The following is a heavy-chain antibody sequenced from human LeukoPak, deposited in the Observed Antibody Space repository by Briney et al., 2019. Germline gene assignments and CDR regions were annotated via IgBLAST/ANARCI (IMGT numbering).Heavy chain of an antibody. V-gene: IGHV3-21*01. CDR3: ARDQGGYSYTFDY. Sequence: PGGSLRLSCAASGFTFSSCSMNWVRQAPGKGLEWVSSISSSSSYIYYADSVKGRFTISRDNAKNSLYLQMNSLRAEDTAVYYCARDQGGYSYTFDYWGQGTLVTVSS. CDR1: GFTFSSCS. CDR2: ISSSSSYI. J-gene: IGHJ4*02. D-gene: IGHD5-18*01.